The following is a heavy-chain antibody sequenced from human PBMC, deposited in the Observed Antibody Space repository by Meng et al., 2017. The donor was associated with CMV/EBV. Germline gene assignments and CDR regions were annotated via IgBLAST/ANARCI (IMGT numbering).Heavy chain of an antibody. CDR2: IIPSFGTA. J-gene: IGHJ5*02. V-gene: IGHV1-69*05. CDR1: GGTFSSYA. D-gene: IGHD2-2*01. CDR3: ARQIPRYCSSTSCLTLNWFDP. Sequence: SVKVSCKASGGTFSSYAISWVRQAPGQGLEWMGGIIPSFGTANYAQKFQGRVTITTDESTSTAYMELSSLRSEDTAVYYCARQIPRYCSSTSCLTLNWFDPWGQGTLVTVSS.